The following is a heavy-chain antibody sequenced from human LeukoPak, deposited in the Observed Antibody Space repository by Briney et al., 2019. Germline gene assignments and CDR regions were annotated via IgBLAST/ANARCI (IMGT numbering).Heavy chain of an antibody. CDR3: AKDLEQWLVQGDAFDI. CDR2: MRYDGSNK. CDR1: GFTFSSYG. J-gene: IGHJ3*02. V-gene: IGHV3-30*02. Sequence: GGSLRLSCAASGFTFSSYGMHWVRQAPGKGLEWVAFMRYDGSNKYYADSVKGRFTISRDNSKNTLYLQMNSLRAEDTAVYYCAKDLEQWLVQGDAFDIWGQGTMVTVSS. D-gene: IGHD6-19*01.